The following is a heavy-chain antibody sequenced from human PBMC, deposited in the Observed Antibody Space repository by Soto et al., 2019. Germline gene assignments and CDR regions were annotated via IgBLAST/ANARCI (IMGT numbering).Heavy chain of an antibody. CDR3: ARRYSYGYNYFDY. V-gene: IGHV4-34*01. D-gene: IGHD5-18*01. J-gene: IGHJ4*02. Sequence: ETLSLTCAVYGGSFSGYYWSWIRQPPGKGLEWIGEINHSGSTNYNPSLKSRVTISVDTSKNQFSLKLSSVTAADTAVYYCARRYSYGYNYFDYWGQGTLVTVSS. CDR1: GGSFSGYY. CDR2: INHSGST.